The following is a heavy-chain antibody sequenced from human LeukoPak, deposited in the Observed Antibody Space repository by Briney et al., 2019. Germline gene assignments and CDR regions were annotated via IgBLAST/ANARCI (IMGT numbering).Heavy chain of an antibody. D-gene: IGHD6-19*01. CDR3: ARVGSGWYILYYFDY. CDR2: INPNSVGT. V-gene: IGHV1-2*02. J-gene: IGHJ4*02. Sequence: ASVKVSCKASGYTFTGYYMHWVRHAPGQGLEWIGWINPNSVGTNYAQKLQGRVTMTRDTSISTAYMELSRLRSDDTAVYYCARVGSGWYILYYFDYWGQGTLVTVSS. CDR1: GYTFTGYY.